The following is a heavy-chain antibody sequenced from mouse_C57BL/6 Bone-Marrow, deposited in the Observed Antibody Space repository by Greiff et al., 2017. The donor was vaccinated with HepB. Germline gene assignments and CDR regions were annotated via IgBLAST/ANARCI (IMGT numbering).Heavy chain of an antibody. J-gene: IGHJ4*01. CDR1: GFTFSSYG. CDR3: ARHTSLYYYAMDY. CDR2: ISSGGSYT. V-gene: IGHV5-6*01. D-gene: IGHD1-1*01. Sequence: EVQLVESGGDLVKPGGSLKLSCAASGFTFSSYGMSWVRQTPDKRLEWVATISSGGSYTYYPDSVKGRFTISRDNAKNTLYLQMSSRKSEDTAMYYCARHTSLYYYAMDYWGQGTSVTVSS.